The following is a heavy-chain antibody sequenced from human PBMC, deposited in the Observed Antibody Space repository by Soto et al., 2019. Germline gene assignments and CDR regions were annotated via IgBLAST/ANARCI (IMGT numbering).Heavy chain of an antibody. CDR3: AKERGYGGPYFYYAMTV. Sequence: QVQLVQSGAEVKRPGSSVRISCTTSGGTFSNYAFNWVRQAPGQGLECLGGIIPFFGTANYTQKFQGRVTITADESTATVYMELRPLTSEDTAIYYCAKERGYGGPYFYYAMTVWGQGTPVIVSS. CDR1: GGTFSNYA. J-gene: IGHJ6*02. V-gene: IGHV1-69*12. CDR2: IIPFFGTA. D-gene: IGHD4-17*01.